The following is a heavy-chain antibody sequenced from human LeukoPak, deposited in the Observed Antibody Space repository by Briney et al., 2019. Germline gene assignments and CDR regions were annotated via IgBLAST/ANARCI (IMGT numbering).Heavy chain of an antibody. J-gene: IGHJ4*02. D-gene: IGHD5-12*01. CDR1: GFTFSSYD. CDR3: ARGYYGGYEAYYFDY. V-gene: IGHV3-13*01. CDR2: IGTAGDT. Sequence: GGSLRLSCAASGFTFSSYDMHWVRQPTGKGLEWVSAIGTAGDTYYPGSVKGRFTISRENAKNSLYLQMNSLRAGDTAVYYCARGYYGGYEAYYFDYWGQGTLVTVSS.